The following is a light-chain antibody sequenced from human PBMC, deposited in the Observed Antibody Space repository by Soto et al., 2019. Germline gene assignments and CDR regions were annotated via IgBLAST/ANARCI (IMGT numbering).Light chain of an antibody. V-gene: IGKV3-15*01. CDR2: GAS. CDR1: QSLGTN. J-gene: IGKJ1*01. CDR3: QQYNMWPRT. Sequence: EIVMRQSPATLSVSPGERATLSCRASQSLGTNLAWFQQKPGQAPRLLIYGASTRATGTPARFSGSGSGTEFTLTISSLQSEDFAVYYCQQYNMWPRTFGQGTTVDIK.